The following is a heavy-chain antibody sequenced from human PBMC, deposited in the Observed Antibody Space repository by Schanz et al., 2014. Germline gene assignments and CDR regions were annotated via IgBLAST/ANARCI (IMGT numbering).Heavy chain of an antibody. CDR1: GYTFTSYY. CDR2: INPSGGST. V-gene: IGHV1-46*03. CDR3: ARDGEAAAGCDY. J-gene: IGHJ4*02. Sequence: QVQLVQSGAEVKKPGASVKVSCKASGYTFTSYYMHWVRQAPGQGLEWMGIINPSGGSTSYAQKFQGRVTMTRDTSTSTVYMERSSLRSEDTAVYYCARDGEAAAGCDYWGQGTLXTVSS. D-gene: IGHD6-13*01.